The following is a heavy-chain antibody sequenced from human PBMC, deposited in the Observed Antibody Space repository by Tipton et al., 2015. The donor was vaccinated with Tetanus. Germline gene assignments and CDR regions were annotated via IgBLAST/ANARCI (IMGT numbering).Heavy chain of an antibody. CDR2: IWYDGSNK. V-gene: IGHV3-33*01. D-gene: IGHD3-10*01. CDR3: ARDGFYYGSGSYYRAF. J-gene: IGHJ4*02. Sequence: SGFTFRSYGMHWVRQAPGKGLEWVALIWYDGSNKNYADSVKGRFTISRDNSKDTLYLQMNNLRPEDTAVYYCARDGFYYGSGSYYRAFWGQGTLVTVSP. CDR1: GFTFRSYG.